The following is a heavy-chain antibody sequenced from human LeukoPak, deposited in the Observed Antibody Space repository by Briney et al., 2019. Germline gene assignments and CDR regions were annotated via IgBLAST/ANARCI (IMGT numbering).Heavy chain of an antibody. Sequence: GGSLRLSCAAPGFTFDDYAMHWVRQAPGKGLEWVSLISWDGGSTYYADSVKGRFTISRDNSKNSLYLQMNSLRAEDTALYYCAKTLDYYDSSGYSPAYYYYGMDVWGQGTTVTVSS. CDR1: GFTFDDYA. D-gene: IGHD3-22*01. CDR3: AKTLDYYDSSGYSPAYYYYGMDV. CDR2: ISWDGGST. J-gene: IGHJ6*02. V-gene: IGHV3-43D*03.